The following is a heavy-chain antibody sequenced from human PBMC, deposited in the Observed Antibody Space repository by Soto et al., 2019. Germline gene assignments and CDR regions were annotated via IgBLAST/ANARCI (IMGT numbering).Heavy chain of an antibody. CDR2: ISSSSSYI. Sequence: EVQLVESGGGLVKPGGSLRLSCAASGFTFSSYSMNWVRQAPGKGLEWVSSISSSSSYIYYADSVKGRFTISRDNAKNSLYLQMNSLRAEDTAVYYCSPLYSGYDSFDPWGQGTLVTVSS. V-gene: IGHV3-21*01. CDR1: GFTFSSYS. D-gene: IGHD5-12*01. CDR3: SPLYSGYDSFDP. J-gene: IGHJ5*02.